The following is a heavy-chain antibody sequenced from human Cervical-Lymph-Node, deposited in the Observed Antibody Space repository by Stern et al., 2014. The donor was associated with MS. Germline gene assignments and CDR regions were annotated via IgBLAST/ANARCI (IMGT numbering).Heavy chain of an antibody. J-gene: IGHJ6*02. CDR1: GFIFRTYG. D-gene: IGHD1-26*01. Sequence: VQLVESGGGVVQPGRSLRLSCAASGFIFRTYGMHWVRQAPGKGLEWVAVISYDGNDKYSADSVKSRFTISRDNSKNTLYLQMNSLKTEDTAVYYCAKYSQSRTTYHYYGMDVWGQGTTVAVSS. CDR2: ISYDGNDK. V-gene: IGHV3-30*18. CDR3: AKYSQSRTTYHYYGMDV.